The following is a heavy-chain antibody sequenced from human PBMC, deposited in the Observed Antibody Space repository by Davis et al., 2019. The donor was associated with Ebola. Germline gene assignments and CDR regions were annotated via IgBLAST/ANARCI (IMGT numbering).Heavy chain of an antibody. V-gene: IGHV3-53*01. CDR2: IYRDGRT. J-gene: IGHJ6*02. CDR1: GFIVSDKY. D-gene: IGHD3-10*01. CDR3: ARHYIHDYYMGLDV. Sequence: PGGSLRLSCAASGFIVSDKYMSWVRQAPGKGLEWVSVIYRDGRTYHADSVKGRFTISRDNSKNTIYLQMSSLRAEDTAVYYCARHYIHDYYMGLDVWGQGTTVIVSS.